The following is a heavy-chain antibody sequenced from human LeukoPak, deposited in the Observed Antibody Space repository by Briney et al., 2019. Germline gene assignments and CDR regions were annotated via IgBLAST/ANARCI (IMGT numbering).Heavy chain of an antibody. V-gene: IGHV3-23*01. J-gene: IGHJ4*02. CDR2: ISDSGGST. CDR1: GFTFSSYA. CDR3: AKLRSAITAAGTNY. Sequence: QTGGSLRLSCAASGFTFSSYAMSWVGQAPGKGLEWVAAISDSGGSTYYADSVKGRFTISRDNSKNTLYLQMNSLRAEDTAIYYCAKLRSAITAAGTNYWGQGMLVTVSS. D-gene: IGHD6-13*01.